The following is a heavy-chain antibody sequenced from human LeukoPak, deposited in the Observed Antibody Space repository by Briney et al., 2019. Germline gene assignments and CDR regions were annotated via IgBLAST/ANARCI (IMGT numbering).Heavy chain of an antibody. J-gene: IGHJ3*02. CDR3: AKDPRSYYDSSGYYVDAFDI. D-gene: IGHD3-22*01. CDR1: GFTFSSYA. CDR2: ISGSGGST. Sequence: TGGSLRLSCAASGFTFSSYAMSWGRQAPGKGLEWVSAISGSGGSTSYAASVKGRFTVYRDNSKNTLDLQMNSLRAEDTAVYYCAKDPRSYYDSSGYYVDAFDIWGQGTMVTVSS. V-gene: IGHV3-23*01.